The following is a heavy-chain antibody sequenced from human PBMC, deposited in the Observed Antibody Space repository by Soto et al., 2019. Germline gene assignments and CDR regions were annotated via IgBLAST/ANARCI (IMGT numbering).Heavy chain of an antibody. CDR2: IIPIFGTE. Sequence: QVQLVQSGAEVKKPGSSVKVSCKASGCTFSSYAISWVRQAPGQGLQSMGGIIPIFGTENYAQKFQGIVTITADKSTSTAYMELRSQRSEDRAVYYCASPLVAVAVKERFYFNYGMDVGGQGATGSVS. CDR1: GCTFSSYA. CDR3: ASPLVAVAVKERFYFNYGMDV. D-gene: IGHD6-19*01. V-gene: IGHV1-69*06. J-gene: IGHJ6*02.